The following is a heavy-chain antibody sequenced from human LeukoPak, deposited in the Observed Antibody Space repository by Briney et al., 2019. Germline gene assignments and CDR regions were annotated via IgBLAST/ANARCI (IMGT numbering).Heavy chain of an antibody. V-gene: IGHV4-4*07. CDR3: ARGLSHSKDI. J-gene: IGHJ3*02. Sequence: TSETLSLTCTVSGGSMSSYYWSWIRQPAGKGLEWIGRVYTGGNTNYNPSLKSRVTMSVDTSKNQFSLKLTSVTAADTAVYYCARGLSHSKDIWGQGTMVTVSS. CDR2: VYTGGNT. CDR1: GGSMSSYY.